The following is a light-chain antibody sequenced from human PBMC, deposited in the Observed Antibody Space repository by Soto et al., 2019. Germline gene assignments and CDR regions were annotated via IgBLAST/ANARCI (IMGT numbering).Light chain of an antibody. Sequence: EVVLTHSPVTLSLSPGERATLSCRDSQSFRGLLAWYQQKPGQAPRLLIYDAYNRATGIPPRFSASGSGTAFTNTHSSLEPEDAAVAYCQQRHMLHITFGQGLRLEIK. CDR2: DAY. CDR1: QSFRGL. CDR3: QQRHMLHIT. J-gene: IGKJ5*01. V-gene: IGKV3-11*01.